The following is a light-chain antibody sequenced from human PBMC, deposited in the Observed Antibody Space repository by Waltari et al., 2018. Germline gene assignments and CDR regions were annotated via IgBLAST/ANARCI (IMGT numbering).Light chain of an antibody. J-gene: IGLJ3*02. Sequence: QSALTQPASVSGSPGQSITIACPGTSRDVGGYNPVSWYQQHPGKAPKLMIYDVSKRPSGVSNRFSGSKSGNTASLTISGLQAEDEADYYCSSYTSSSTWVFGGGTKLTVL. CDR2: DVS. CDR1: SRDVGGYNP. V-gene: IGLV2-14*01. CDR3: SSYTSSSTWV.